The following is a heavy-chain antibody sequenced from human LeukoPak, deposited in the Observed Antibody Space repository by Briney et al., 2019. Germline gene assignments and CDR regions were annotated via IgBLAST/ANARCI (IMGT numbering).Heavy chain of an antibody. CDR3: AREMAHYFDSSGYSF. J-gene: IGHJ4*02. D-gene: IGHD3-22*01. V-gene: IGHV3-48*02. CDR1: GITFSSSS. CDR2: ISSSSSTI. Sequence: PGGSLRLSCAASGITFSSSSMNWVRQAPGKGLEWVSYISSSSSTIHYAESVKGRFTISRDNAKNSLYLQMNSLRDEDTAVYYCAREMAHYFDSSGYSFWGQGTLVTVSS.